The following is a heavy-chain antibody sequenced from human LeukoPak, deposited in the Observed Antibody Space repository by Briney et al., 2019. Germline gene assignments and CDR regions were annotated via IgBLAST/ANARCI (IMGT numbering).Heavy chain of an antibody. CDR3: ARGDPHADL. V-gene: IGHV3-48*03. Sequence: GGSLRLSCAASGFDLNTYEMNWVRQAPGKGLEWIADITISGHTKNYADSVKGRFTISRDNAGTSLYLQMNSLRVEDTGVYYCARGDPHADLWGQGTLVTVSS. CDR1: GFDLNTYE. J-gene: IGHJ5*02. CDR2: ITISGHTK.